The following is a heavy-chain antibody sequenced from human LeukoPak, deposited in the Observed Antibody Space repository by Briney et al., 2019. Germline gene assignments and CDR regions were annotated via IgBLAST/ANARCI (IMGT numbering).Heavy chain of an antibody. D-gene: IGHD4-23*01. J-gene: IGHJ6*02. CDR2: INPSGGSI. CDR3: ARRLRWYQTGGRYYGMDV. V-gene: IGHV1-46*01. CDR1: GYTFTSYY. Sequence: ASVKVSCKASGYTFTSYYMHWVRQAPGQGLEWMGIINPSGGSISYAQKFQGRVTMTRDTSTSTVYMELSSLRSEDTAVYYCARRLRWYQTGGRYYGMDVWGQGTTVTVSS.